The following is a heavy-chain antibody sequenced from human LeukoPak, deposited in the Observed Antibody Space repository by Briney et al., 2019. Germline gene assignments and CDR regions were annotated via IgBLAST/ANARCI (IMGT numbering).Heavy chain of an antibody. J-gene: IGHJ6*02. CDR2: MNPNSGNT. Sequence: ASVKVSCKASGYSFNSFGINWVRQAAGQGLEWMGWMNPNSGNTGYAQKFQGRVTMTRNTSITTAYMGLSSLTSEDTAVYYCARLTRYYYGMDVWGQVTTVTVSS. CDR1: GYSFNSFG. D-gene: IGHD1-14*01. CDR3: ARLTRYYYGMDV. V-gene: IGHV1-8*01.